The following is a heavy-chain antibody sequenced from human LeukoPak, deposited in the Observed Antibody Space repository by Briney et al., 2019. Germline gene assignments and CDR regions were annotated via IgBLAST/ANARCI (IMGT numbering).Heavy chain of an antibody. D-gene: IGHD6-25*01. J-gene: IGHJ6*04. Sequence: PGGPLRLSCAASGFTFSDYHMSWLPQAPGKGLGWVSYFSRSGSTIYYPDSVKGRFTISRDNAKNSLFLQMNSLRAEDTAVYYCARDSRLGLRYGMDVWGEGTTGTVSS. CDR1: GFTFSDYH. CDR2: FSRSGSTI. CDR3: ARDSRLGLRYGMDV. V-gene: IGHV3-11*01.